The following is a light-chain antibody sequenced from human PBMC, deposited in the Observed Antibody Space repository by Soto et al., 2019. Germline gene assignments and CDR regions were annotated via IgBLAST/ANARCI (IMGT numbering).Light chain of an antibody. CDR1: QSIGKI. V-gene: IGKV3-15*01. Sequence: VMSQSPATLSVSPGERVTLSCRASQSIGKIVARYQQKPVQSPRRRINEASARASGVPVRLSGSGAGAELTLTISSLLSVDVGVYYCHQENNYRYTVGQVTKVEIK. CDR2: EAS. CDR3: HQENNYRYT. J-gene: IGKJ2*01.